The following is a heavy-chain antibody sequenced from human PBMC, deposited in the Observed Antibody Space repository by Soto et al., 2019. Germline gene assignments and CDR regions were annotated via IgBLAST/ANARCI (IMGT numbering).Heavy chain of an antibody. CDR3: ARPYYDILTGYLPFFDY. D-gene: IGHD3-9*01. V-gene: IGHV3-11*05. CDR1: GFTFSDYY. J-gene: IGHJ4*02. Sequence: QVQLVESGGGLVKPGGSLRLSCAASGFTFSDYYMSWIRQAPGKGLEWVSYISSSSSYTNYADSVKGRFTISRDNAKNXXYLQMNSLRAEDTAVYYCARPYYDILTGYLPFFDYWGQGTLVTVSS. CDR2: ISSSSSYT.